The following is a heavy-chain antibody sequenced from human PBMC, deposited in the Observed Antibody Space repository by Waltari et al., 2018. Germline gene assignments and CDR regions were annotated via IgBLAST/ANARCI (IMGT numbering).Heavy chain of an antibody. CDR1: GGSVTDTSYF. CDR3: ARQGLYCRGSNCVGLDFSH. D-gene: IGHD3-3*01. CDR2: IYYDGNT. Sequence: QESGPGLLKPSETLSLTCAVSGGSVTDTSYFWGWIRQAPGKGLEWLGNIYYDGNTNYNPSLKRRVSISVDTSQKQFSLKLTSVTATDTAVYYCARQGLYCRGSNCVGLDFSHWGQGTLVAVS. J-gene: IGHJ4*02. V-gene: IGHV4-39*01.